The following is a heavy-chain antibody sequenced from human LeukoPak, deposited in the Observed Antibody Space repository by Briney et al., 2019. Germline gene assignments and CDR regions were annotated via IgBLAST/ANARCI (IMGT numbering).Heavy chain of an antibody. CDR3: AREAAAAHPDC. V-gene: IGHV3-7*05. Sequence: PGGSLRLSCAASGFTFSSYWMSWVRQAPGKGLEWVANIKQDGSEKYYVDSVKGRFTISRDNAKNALYLQMNSLRAEDTAVYYCAREAAAAHPDCWGQGTLVVVSA. CDR2: IKQDGSEK. D-gene: IGHD6-13*01. CDR1: GFTFSSYW. J-gene: IGHJ4*02.